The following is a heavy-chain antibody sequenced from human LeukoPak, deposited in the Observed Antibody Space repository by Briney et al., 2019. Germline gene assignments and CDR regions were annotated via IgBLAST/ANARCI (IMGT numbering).Heavy chain of an antibody. CDR1: GFTFSNYA. J-gene: IGHJ4*02. CDR2: ISSSSSTI. CDR3: ARGAPPDY. Sequence: GGSLRLSCAASGFTFSNYAMNWVRQAPGKGLEWVSYISSSSSTIYYADSVKGRFTISRDDSKNTLYLQMNSLRAEDTAVYYCARGAPPDYWGQGTLVTVSS. V-gene: IGHV3-48*01.